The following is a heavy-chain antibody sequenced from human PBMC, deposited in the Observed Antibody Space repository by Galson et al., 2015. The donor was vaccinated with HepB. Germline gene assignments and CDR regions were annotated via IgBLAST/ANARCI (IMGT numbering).Heavy chain of an antibody. CDR2: ISYDGSNK. CDR3: ARDYGSGRGYFDY. V-gene: IGHV3-30-3*01. Sequence: SLRLSCAASGFTFSSYAMHWVRQAPGKGLEWVAVISYDGSNKYYADSVKGRFTISRDNSKNTLYLQMNSLRAEDTAVYYCARDYGSGRGYFDYWGQGTLVTVSS. CDR1: GFTFSSYA. J-gene: IGHJ4*02. D-gene: IGHD3-10*01.